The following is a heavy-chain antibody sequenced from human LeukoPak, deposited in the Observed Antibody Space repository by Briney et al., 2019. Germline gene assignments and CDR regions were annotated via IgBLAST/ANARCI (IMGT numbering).Heavy chain of an antibody. CDR3: AKAYGTNGYYQLPIDF. CDR2: STGSGDTT. J-gene: IGHJ4*02. D-gene: IGHD3-22*01. V-gene: IGHV3-23*01. CDR1: GHTFTSNA. Sequence: GGSLRLPCAASGHTFTSNAMTWVRLAPGKGLECVSASTGSGDTTYYADSVKGRFTISRDNSRNTLYLQLNNLRAEDTAVYYCAKAYGTNGYYQLPIDFWGQGTLVTVSS.